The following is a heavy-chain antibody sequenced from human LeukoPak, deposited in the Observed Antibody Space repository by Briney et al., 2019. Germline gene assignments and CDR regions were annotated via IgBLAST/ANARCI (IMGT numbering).Heavy chain of an antibody. Sequence: GGSLKISCKGSGYTFAIYWIAWVRQMPGKGLEWMGIVYPDNSKAIYSPSFQGQVTISADKSINTAYLQWSSLKASDTAIYYCARLSGGSALRNDAFHIWGQGTMVTVSS. V-gene: IGHV5-51*01. CDR2: VYPDNSKA. D-gene: IGHD1-26*01. CDR3: ARLSGGSALRNDAFHI. CDR1: GYTFAIYW. J-gene: IGHJ3*02.